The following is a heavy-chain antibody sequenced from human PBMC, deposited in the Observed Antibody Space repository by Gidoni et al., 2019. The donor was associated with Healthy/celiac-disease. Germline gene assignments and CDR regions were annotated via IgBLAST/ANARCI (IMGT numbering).Heavy chain of an antibody. CDR1: GGPFSSYA. Sequence: QVQLVQSGAEVKKPGSSVKVSCKAYGGPFSSYAISWVRKAPGQGLEWSGGIITIFGTANYEQKFQCRVTITADESTSTAYMELSSLRSEDTAVYYCAREEGQQLVYESCCAFDIWGQGTMVTVSS. CDR2: IITIFGTA. J-gene: IGHJ3*02. V-gene: IGHV1-69*01. D-gene: IGHD6-13*01. CDR3: AREEGQQLVYESCCAFDI.